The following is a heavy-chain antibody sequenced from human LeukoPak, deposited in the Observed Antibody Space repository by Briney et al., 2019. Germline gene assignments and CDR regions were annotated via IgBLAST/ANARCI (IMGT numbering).Heavy chain of an antibody. V-gene: IGHV4-4*07. D-gene: IGHD4-23*01. J-gene: IGHJ4*02. Sequence: SETLSLTCTVSGGSISNYYWSWTRQPAGKGLEWIGRIDSSGSTNYNPSLKSRVTISVDKSKNQFSLKLSSVTAADTAVYYCARGLRWNDYWGQGTLVTVSS. CDR3: ARGLRWNDY. CDR2: IDSSGST. CDR1: GGSISNYY.